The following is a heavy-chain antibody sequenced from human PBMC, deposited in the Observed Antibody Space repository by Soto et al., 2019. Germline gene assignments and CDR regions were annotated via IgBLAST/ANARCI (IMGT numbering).Heavy chain of an antibody. CDR2: IVPLFGTA. D-gene: IGHD3-3*01. V-gene: IGHV1-69*12. Sequence: QVQLVQSGAEVKEPGSSVNVSCKTSGGTFGNTAVTWVRQVPGQGLEWIGGIVPLFGTANYAQKFRGRVMITAHGPTGXAYMDLSSLRSDDTAIYFCARHGDPGYSFWSGPLGGGRFDPWGQGTLVTVSS. J-gene: IGHJ5*02. CDR1: GGTFGNTA. CDR3: ARHGDPGYSFWSGPLGGGRFDP.